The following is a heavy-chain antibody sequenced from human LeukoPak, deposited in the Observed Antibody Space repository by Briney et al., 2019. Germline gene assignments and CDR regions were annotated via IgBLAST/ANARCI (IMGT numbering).Heavy chain of an antibody. CDR1: GGSISSYY. V-gene: IGHV4-4*07. D-gene: IGHD1-14*01. Sequence: PSETLSLTCTVSGGSISSYYWTWIRQPAGKGLEWIGRIYTSGSPNYNPSLKSRVTMSVDTSKNQFSLKLTSVAAADTAVYYCARQNRAAFDIWGQGTMVTVSS. CDR3: ARQNRAAFDI. J-gene: IGHJ3*02. CDR2: IYTSGSP.